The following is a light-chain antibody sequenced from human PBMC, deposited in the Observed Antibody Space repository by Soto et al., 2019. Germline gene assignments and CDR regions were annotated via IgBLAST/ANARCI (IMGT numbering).Light chain of an antibody. J-gene: IGLJ2*01. CDR1: SSDVGGYNY. V-gene: IGLV2-8*01. Sequence: QSALTQPPSASGSPGQSVAISCTGTSSDVGGYNYVSWYQQHPGKAPKLMIYEVTKRPSGVPDRFSGSKSGNTASLTVSGLQAEDEAGYYCSSYAGSNNVAFGGGTKLTVL. CDR2: EVT. CDR3: SSYAGSNNVA.